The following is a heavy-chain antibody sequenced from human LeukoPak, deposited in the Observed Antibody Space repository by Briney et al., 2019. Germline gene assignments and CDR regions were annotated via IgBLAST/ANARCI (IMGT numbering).Heavy chain of an antibody. Sequence: PSETLSLTCTVSGGSISSYYWSWIRQPPGKGLEWIGYIYYSRSTNYNPSLKSRVTISVDTSKNQFSLKLSSVTAADTAVYYCARVLTSIVGATGEYYFDYWGQGTLVTVSS. CDR3: ARVLTSIVGATGEYYFDY. V-gene: IGHV4-59*12. CDR2: IYYSRST. D-gene: IGHD1-26*01. J-gene: IGHJ4*02. CDR1: GGSISSYY.